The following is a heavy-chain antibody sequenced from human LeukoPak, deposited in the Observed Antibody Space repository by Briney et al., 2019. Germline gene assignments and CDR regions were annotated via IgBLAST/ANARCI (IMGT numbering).Heavy chain of an antibody. J-gene: IGHJ6*03. V-gene: IGHV3-23*01. Sequence: GGSLRLSCAASGLTFSNYAMNWVRQAPGKGLEWVSGISGSGDHTYYADSVKGRFTISRDNSKNTLYLQMNSLRAEDTAVYYCAREGLTTVTYFFGYYMDVWGKGTTVTVSS. CDR3: AREGLTTVTYFFGYYMDV. D-gene: IGHD4-11*01. CDR2: ISGSGDHT. CDR1: GLTFSNYA.